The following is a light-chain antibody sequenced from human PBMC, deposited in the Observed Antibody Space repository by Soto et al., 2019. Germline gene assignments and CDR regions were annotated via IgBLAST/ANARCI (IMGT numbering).Light chain of an antibody. CDR1: QDISHY. CDR2: DAS. Sequence: IELCQATSSLSASVVDTVTITCQASQDISHYLNWYQQKPGKALKLLIYDASNLHPGVPSRFSGSGSGTDFTLTISRLQPEDFATYYCQQSHRTPLTCGQGTRLEIK. CDR3: QQSHRTPLT. V-gene: IGKV1-39*01. J-gene: IGKJ5*01.